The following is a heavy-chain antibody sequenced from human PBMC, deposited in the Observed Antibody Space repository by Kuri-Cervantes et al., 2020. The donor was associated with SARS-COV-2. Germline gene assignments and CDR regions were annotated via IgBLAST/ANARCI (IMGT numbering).Heavy chain of an antibody. CDR3: AREGYYYDSTEANREGINAFDI. J-gene: IGHJ3*02. CDR1: GFTFGDYY. CDR2: ISGSGGST. V-gene: IGHV3-23*01. Sequence: GESMKISCAASGFTFGDYYMTWIRQAPGKGLEWVSAISGSGGSTYYADSVKGRFTISRDNSKNTLYLQMNSLRAEDTAVYYCAREGYYYDSTEANREGINAFDIWGQGTMVTVSS. D-gene: IGHD3-22*01.